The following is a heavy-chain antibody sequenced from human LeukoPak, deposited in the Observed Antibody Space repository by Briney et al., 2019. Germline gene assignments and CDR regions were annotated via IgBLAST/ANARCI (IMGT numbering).Heavy chain of an antibody. D-gene: IGHD2-15*01. CDR3: ARGPSGGNGFSY. Sequence: GESLRLSCAASGFTFSSYWMSWVRQAPGKGLEWVANIKQDGTEKNYVDSVRGRFTISRDNAKNSLYLQMNSLRAVDTAVYYCARGPSGGNGFSYWGLGTLVTVSS. V-gene: IGHV3-7*04. CDR2: IKQDGTEK. CDR1: GFTFSSYW. J-gene: IGHJ4*02.